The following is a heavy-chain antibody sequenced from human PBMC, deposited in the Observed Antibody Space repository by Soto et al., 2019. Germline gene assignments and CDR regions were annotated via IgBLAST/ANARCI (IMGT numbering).Heavy chain of an antibody. D-gene: IGHD2-15*01. J-gene: IGHJ4*02. CDR3: ARVYCSGGSCYSVDY. CDR2: INSDGSST. V-gene: IGHV3-74*01. CDR1: GFTFSSYW. Sequence: EVQLVESGGGLVQPGGSLRLSCAASGFTFSSYWMHWVRQAPGKGPAWVSRINSDGSSTTYADSVKGRFTISRDNAKNTLYLQMTSLRAEDTAVYYCARVYCSGGSCYSVDYWGQGTLVTVSS.